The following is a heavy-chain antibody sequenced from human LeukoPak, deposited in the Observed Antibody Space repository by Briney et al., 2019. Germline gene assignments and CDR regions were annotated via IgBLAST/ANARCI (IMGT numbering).Heavy chain of an antibody. CDR1: GGSISSYY. J-gene: IGHJ5*02. D-gene: IGHD3-9*01. Sequence: SETLSLTCSVSGGSISSYYWSWIRQPPGKGLEWIGYIYYSGSTNYNPSLKSRVTISVDTSKNQFSLKLSSVTAADTAVYYCARDRSFYDILTGYYTHNWFDPWGQGTLVTVSS. CDR3: ARDRSFYDILTGYYTHNWFDP. CDR2: IYYSGST. V-gene: IGHV4-59*12.